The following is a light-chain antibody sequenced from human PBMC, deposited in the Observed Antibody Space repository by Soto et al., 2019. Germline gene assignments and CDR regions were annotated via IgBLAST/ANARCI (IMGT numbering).Light chain of an antibody. CDR1: QSVSSSY. V-gene: IGKV3-20*01. CDR3: QQYGSKPRT. CDR2: GAS. J-gene: IGKJ1*01. Sequence: EIVLTQSPGTLSLSPGERATLSCRASQSVSSSYLAWYQQKPGQAPRLLIYGASSRATGIPDMFSGSGSGTDFTLTISRLEPEDFAAYYCQQYGSKPRTFGQGTNVEIK.